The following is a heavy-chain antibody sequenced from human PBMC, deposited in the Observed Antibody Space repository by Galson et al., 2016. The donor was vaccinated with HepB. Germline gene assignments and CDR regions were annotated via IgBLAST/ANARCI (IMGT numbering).Heavy chain of an antibody. D-gene: IGHD4-17*01. V-gene: IGHV6-1*01. CDR1: GDSVSNSSAA. Sequence: CAISGDSVSNSSAAWNWIRQSPWRGLEWLGKTYYRSKWNNDYGESVRGRITINADTSKNQFSLQLTSVTPDDMAFYYCARENSVTTSLDFWGQGIPVTV. J-gene: IGHJ4*02. CDR2: TYYRSKWNN. CDR3: ARENSVTTSLDF.